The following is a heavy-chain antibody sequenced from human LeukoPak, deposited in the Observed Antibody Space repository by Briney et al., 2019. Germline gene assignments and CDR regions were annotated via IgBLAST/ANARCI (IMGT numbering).Heavy chain of an antibody. CDR2: ISSSSYI. D-gene: IGHD6-19*01. Sequence: GGSLRLSCAASGFTFSSYSMNWVRQAPGKGLEWVSSISSSSYIYYADSVKGRFTISRDNAKNSLYLQMNSLRAEDTAVYYCARAPVAASYYFDYWGQGTLVTVSS. J-gene: IGHJ4*02. CDR1: GFTFSSYS. V-gene: IGHV3-21*01. CDR3: ARAPVAASYYFDY.